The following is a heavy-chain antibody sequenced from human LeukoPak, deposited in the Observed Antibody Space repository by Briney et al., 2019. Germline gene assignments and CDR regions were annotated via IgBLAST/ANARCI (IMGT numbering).Heavy chain of an antibody. Sequence: PSETLSLTCTVSGYSISSGYYWTWVRQPAGKGLEWIGRIYTSGSTLYSPSLQSRVTISIDQSKNQFSLRLTSVTAADTAVYYCASGNTLKGVDYWGQGTLVSVSS. J-gene: IGHJ4*02. D-gene: IGHD2/OR15-2a*01. CDR1: GYSISSGYY. V-gene: IGHV4-61*02. CDR3: ASGNTLKGVDY. CDR2: IYTSGST.